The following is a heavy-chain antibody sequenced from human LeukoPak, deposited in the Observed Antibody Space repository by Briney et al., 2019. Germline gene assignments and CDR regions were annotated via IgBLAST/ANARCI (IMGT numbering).Heavy chain of an antibody. Sequence: GASVKVSCKASGYTFTSYYLHWVRQAPGQGLEWMGMVNPSGGSTSYAQKFQGRVTMTRATSTTTVYMELSSLRSDDTAVFSCERRHKHYYQIAYWGQGTLVTVSS. CDR1: GYTFTSYY. D-gene: IGHD1-26*01. CDR2: VNPSGGST. V-gene: IGHV1-46*01. CDR3: ERRHKHYYQIAY. J-gene: IGHJ4*02.